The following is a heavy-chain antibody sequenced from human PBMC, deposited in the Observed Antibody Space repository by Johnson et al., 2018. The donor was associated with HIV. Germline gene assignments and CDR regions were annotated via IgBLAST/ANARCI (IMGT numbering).Heavy chain of an antibody. V-gene: IGHV3-30*03. CDR1: GFIFSGFG. Sequence: QVQLVESGGGVVQPGRSLRLSCAASGFIFSGFGLHWVRQAPGKGLEWVACISYDGGNKYYADSVRGRISISRDNSKKTLYLQMNSLRAADTAVYYCARERFSDILTGYHAFDVWGRGTMVTVSS. CDR2: ISYDGGNK. CDR3: ARERFSDILTGYHAFDV. J-gene: IGHJ3*01. D-gene: IGHD3-9*01.